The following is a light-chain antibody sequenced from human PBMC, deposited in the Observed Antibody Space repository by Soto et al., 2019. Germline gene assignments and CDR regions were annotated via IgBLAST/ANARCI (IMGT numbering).Light chain of an antibody. Sequence: DRGMTQSPATLSVSPGERATLSCRASQRVGNNLAWYQQKPGQAPRLLIYGASTRATGIAARFSGSGSGTEFTLTISSLRSEDFAIYYCQQYNNWPYTFGQGTKVEIK. J-gene: IGKJ2*01. V-gene: IGKV3-15*01. CDR2: GAS. CDR3: QQYNNWPYT. CDR1: QRVGNN.